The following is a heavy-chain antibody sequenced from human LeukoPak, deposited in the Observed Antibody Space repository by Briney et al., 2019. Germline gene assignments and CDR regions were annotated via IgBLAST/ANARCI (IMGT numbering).Heavy chain of an antibody. CDR3: ARGTYGDYGIDWFDP. D-gene: IGHD4-17*01. V-gene: IGHV4-59*12. J-gene: IGHJ5*02. CDR1: GGSISSYY. CDR2: IYYSGST. Sequence: SETLSLTCTVSGGSISSYYWSWIRQPPGKGLEWIGYIYYSGSTNYNPSLKSRVTISVDTSKNQFSLKLSSVTAADTAVYYCARGTYGDYGIDWFDPWGQGTLVTVSS.